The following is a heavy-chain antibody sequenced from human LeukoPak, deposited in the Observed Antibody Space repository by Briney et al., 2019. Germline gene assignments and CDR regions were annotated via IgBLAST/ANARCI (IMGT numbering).Heavy chain of an antibody. CDR2: INHSGST. D-gene: IGHD3-3*01. J-gene: IGHJ4*02. Sequence: SETLSLTCAVYGGSFSGYYWSWIRQPPGKGLEWIGEINHSGSTNYNPSLKSRVTISVDTSKNQFSLKLSSVTAADTAVYYCARHVAFGSRYFDYWGQGTLVTVSS. CDR3: ARHVAFGSRYFDY. V-gene: IGHV4-34*01. CDR1: GGSFSGYY.